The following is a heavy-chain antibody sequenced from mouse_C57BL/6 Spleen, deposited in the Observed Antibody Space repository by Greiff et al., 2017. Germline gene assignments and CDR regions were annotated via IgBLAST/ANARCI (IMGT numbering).Heavy chain of an antibody. V-gene: IGHV1-54*01. CDR3: ARRDYYGSSYPWFAY. Sequence: QVHVKQSGAELVRPGTSVKVSCKASGYAFTNYLIEWVKQRPGQGLEWIGVINPGSGGTNYNEKFKGKATLTADKSSSTAYMQLSSLTSEDSAVYFCARRDYYGSSYPWFAYWGQGTLVTVSA. J-gene: IGHJ3*01. CDR2: INPGSGGT. CDR1: GYAFTNYL. D-gene: IGHD1-1*01.